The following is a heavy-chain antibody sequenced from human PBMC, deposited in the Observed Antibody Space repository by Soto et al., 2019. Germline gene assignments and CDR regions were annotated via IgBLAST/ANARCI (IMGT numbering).Heavy chain of an antibody. CDR1: GFTFSSYA. V-gene: IGHV3-23*01. CDR3: AKEYRPGYGDYFCTGV. CDR2: ISGSGGST. Sequence: GGSLRLSCAASGFTFSSYAMSWVRPAPGKGLEWVSAISGSGGSTYYADSVKGRFTISRDNSKNTLYLQMNSLRAEDTAVYYCAKEYRPGYGDYFCTGVWGKGTTVTVSS. J-gene: IGHJ6*03. D-gene: IGHD4-17*01.